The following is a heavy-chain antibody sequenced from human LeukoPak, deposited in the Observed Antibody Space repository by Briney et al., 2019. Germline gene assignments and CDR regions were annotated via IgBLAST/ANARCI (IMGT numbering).Heavy chain of an antibody. CDR3: AGPCGTGAVXCSH. D-gene: IGHD2-21*01. J-gene: IGHJ4*02. CDR1: GDSVSSNTAV. V-gene: IGHV6-1*01. CDR2: TYFRSKWYN. Sequence: SQTLSLTCAISGDSVSSNTAVWNWIRQSPSRGLEWLGRTYFRSKWYNDYAVFVKSRLTINPDTSKNQVSLQLNSLTPDDTAVYYCAGPCGTGAVXCSHWGQGTQVTVSS.